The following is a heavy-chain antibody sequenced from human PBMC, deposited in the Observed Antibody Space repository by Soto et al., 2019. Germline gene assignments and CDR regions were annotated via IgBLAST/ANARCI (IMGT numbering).Heavy chain of an antibody. CDR3: AASAPPATNYYYAMDV. J-gene: IGHJ6*02. Sequence: SETLSLTCTVSGGSVSSGSFYWSWTRRPPGKGLEWIGYFYDSGSTNYNPSLRSRVTMSVDTSKNQFSLKLSSVTAADTAVYYCAASAPPATNYYYAMDVWGQGTTVTVSS. V-gene: IGHV4-61*01. CDR1: GGSVSSGSFY. D-gene: IGHD5-12*01. CDR2: FYDSGST.